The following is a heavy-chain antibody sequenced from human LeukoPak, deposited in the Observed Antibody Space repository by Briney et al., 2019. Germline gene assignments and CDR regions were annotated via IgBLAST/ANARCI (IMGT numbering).Heavy chain of an antibody. D-gene: IGHD4-23*01. CDR2: ISNSGSTK. CDR1: GFTLSDYY. J-gene: IGHJ4*02. Sequence: GGSLRLSCAGSGFTLSDYYISWIRQAPGKRLEWISYISNSGSTKYYADSVKCRFTVSRDNAKNSVSLQMNSLRADDTAVYYCAREDYGGNSFDYWGQGTLVTISS. CDR3: AREDYGGNSFDY. V-gene: IGHV3-11*01.